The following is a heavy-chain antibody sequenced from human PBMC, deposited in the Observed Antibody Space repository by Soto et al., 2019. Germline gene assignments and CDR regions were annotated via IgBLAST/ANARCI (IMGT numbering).Heavy chain of an antibody. Sequence: ASVKVSCKASGYTFTSYAMHLVRQAPGQRLEWMGWINAGNGNTKYSQKFQGRVTITRDTSASTAYMELSSLRSEDTAVYYCARDRTIAVRYYFDYWGQGTLVTVSS. D-gene: IGHD6-19*01. CDR2: INAGNGNT. CDR3: ARDRTIAVRYYFDY. CDR1: GYTFTSYA. V-gene: IGHV1-3*01. J-gene: IGHJ4*02.